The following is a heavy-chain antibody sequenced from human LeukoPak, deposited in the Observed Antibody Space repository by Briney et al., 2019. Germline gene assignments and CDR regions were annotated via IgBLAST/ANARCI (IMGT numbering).Heavy chain of an antibody. CDR1: GCSLRSAI. J-gene: IGHJ4*02. CDR2: ISGSGATT. D-gene: IGHD3-10*01. Sequence: RGCLRVSPAAPGCSLRSAIITSVRQAPGKRLECVSTISGSGATTYYAESSKGRFTISRDNSKNTLSLQMNSLRAEDTAVYYCAKSAGFGEWGPNYFDYWGQGTLVTVSS. CDR3: AKSAGFGEWGPNYFDY. V-gene: IGHV3-23*01.